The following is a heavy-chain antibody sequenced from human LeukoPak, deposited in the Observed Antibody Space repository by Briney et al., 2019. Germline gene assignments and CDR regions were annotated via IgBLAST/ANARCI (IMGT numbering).Heavy chain of an antibody. CDR1: GYTFTSYD. CDR2: MNPNSGNT. J-gene: IGHJ3*02. Sequence: ASVKVSCKASGYTFTSYDINWVRQATGHGLEWMGWMNPNSGNTGYAQKFQGRVTITRNTSISTAYMELSSLRSEDTAVYYCARGLPDSYYDFWSGYHDAFDIWGQGTMVTVSS. V-gene: IGHV1-8*03. D-gene: IGHD3-3*01. CDR3: ARGLPDSYYDFWSGYHDAFDI.